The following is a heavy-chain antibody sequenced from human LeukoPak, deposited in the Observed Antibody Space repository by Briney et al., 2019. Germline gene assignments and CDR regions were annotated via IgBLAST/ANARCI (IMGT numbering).Heavy chain of an antibody. J-gene: IGHJ4*02. CDR3: ARGGYYYDSSFDY. Sequence: SETLSLTCAVYGGSFSGYYWSWIRQPPGKGLEWIGEINHSGSTNYNPSLKSRVTISVDTSKNQFSLKLSSVTAADTAVYYCARGGYYYDSSFDYWGQGTLVTVSS. V-gene: IGHV4-34*01. D-gene: IGHD3-22*01. CDR1: GGSFSGYY. CDR2: INHSGST.